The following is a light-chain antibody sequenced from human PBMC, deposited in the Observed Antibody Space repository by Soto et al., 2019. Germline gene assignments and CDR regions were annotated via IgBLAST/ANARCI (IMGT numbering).Light chain of an antibody. CDR1: SSNIGKNS. CDR3: GTWDTSLSAVV. V-gene: IGLV1-51*01. CDR2: DNN. J-gene: IGLJ3*02. Sequence: QSVLTQPPSVSAAPGQKVTISCSGSSSNIGKNSVSWYQQLPGTAPKLLIYDNNNRPSGIPDRFSGSKSGTSASLGITGLQSGDEAYYYCGTWDTSLSAVVFGGGTKLTVL.